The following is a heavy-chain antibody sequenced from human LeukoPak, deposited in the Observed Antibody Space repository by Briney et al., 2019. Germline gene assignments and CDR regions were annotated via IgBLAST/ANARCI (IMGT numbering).Heavy chain of an antibody. CDR3: ARILIGSGSYYLDY. CDR1: GFSLSTSGMC. J-gene: IGHJ4*02. D-gene: IGHD3-10*01. Sequence: ESGPTLVNPTQTLTLTCTFSGFSLSTSGMCVSWIRQPPGKALEWLARIDWDDDKYYSTSLKTRLTISKDTSKNQVVLTMTNMDPVDTATYYCARILIGSGSYYLDYWGQGTLVTVSS. CDR2: IDWDDDK. V-gene: IGHV2-70*11.